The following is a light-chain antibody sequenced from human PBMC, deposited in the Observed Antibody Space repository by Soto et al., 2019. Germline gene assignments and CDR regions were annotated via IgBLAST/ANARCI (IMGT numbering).Light chain of an antibody. CDR2: DGS. J-gene: IGKJ1*01. Sequence: IQLTQSPSSLSASVGDRVTITCRASQTISSWLAWYQQKPGKAPKLLIYDGSKLQSGVPSRFSGSVSGTDFTLTISSLQPEDFATYYCLQDYNFPRTFGQGTKVDIK. CDR1: QTISSW. V-gene: IGKV1-6*01. CDR3: LQDYNFPRT.